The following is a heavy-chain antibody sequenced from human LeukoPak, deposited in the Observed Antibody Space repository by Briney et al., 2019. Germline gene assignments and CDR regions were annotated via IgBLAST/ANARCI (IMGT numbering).Heavy chain of an antibody. J-gene: IGHJ5*02. Sequence: ASVKVSCKASGYSFTGYQMHWVRQAPGQGLEWMGWINPNNGDTNYAQKFQGRVAMTRDTSISTAYMELSSLRSDDTAVYYCARSLYCSDGSCLNCFDAWGQGTLVTVSS. V-gene: IGHV1-2*02. CDR3: ARSLYCSDGSCLNCFDA. CDR1: GYSFTGYQ. D-gene: IGHD2-15*01. CDR2: INPNNGDT.